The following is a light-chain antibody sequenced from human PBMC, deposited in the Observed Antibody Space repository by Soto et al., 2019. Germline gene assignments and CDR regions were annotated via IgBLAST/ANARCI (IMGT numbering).Light chain of an antibody. CDR2: EVS. CDR1: SSDVGGYNY. V-gene: IGLV2-14*01. CDR3: SSYTSSSLYV. Sequence: QSVLTQPASVSGSPGQSITISCTGTSSDVGGYNYVSWYQQHPGKAPKLMIYEVSNRPSGVSNRFSGSKSGNTASLTISGLQAEDEADYYSSSYTSSSLYVFGTGPKVTVL. J-gene: IGLJ1*01.